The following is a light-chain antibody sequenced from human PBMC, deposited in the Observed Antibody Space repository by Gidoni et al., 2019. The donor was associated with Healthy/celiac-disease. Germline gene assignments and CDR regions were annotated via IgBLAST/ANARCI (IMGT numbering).Light chain of an antibody. Sequence: EIVLTQSPATLSLSPGERATLPCRASQSVSSYLAWYQQKPGQAPRLLIYDASNRATGIPARFSGSGSGTDFTLTISSLEPEDFAVYYCQQRSNWPTFXQXTKVEIK. CDR3: QQRSNWPT. J-gene: IGKJ1*01. CDR1: QSVSSY. V-gene: IGKV3-11*01. CDR2: DAS.